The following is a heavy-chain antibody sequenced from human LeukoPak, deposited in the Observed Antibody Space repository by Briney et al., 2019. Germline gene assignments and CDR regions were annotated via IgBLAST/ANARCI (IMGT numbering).Heavy chain of an antibody. J-gene: IGHJ4*02. D-gene: IGHD3-22*01. V-gene: IGHV4-39*07. Sequence: PSETLSLTCTVSGGSISSSSYYWGWIRQPPGKGLEWIGSIYYSGSTYYNPSLKSRVTISVDTSKNQFSLKLSSVTAADTAVYYCARVPRITYYYDSSGYYVYYFDYWGQGTLVTVSS. CDR1: GGSISSSSYY. CDR3: ARVPRITYYYDSSGYYVYYFDY. CDR2: IYYSGST.